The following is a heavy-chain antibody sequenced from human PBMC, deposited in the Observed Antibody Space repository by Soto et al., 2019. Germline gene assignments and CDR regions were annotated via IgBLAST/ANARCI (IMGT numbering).Heavy chain of an antibody. CDR1: GFTFTSSA. J-gene: IGHJ6*02. Sequence: VASVKVSCKASGFTFTSSAVQWVRQARGQRLEWIGWIVVGSGNTNYAQKFQERVTITRDMSTSTAYMELSSLRSEDTAVYYCAAATLPSGSYPDYYYYGMDVWGQGTTVTVSS. V-gene: IGHV1-58*01. CDR2: IVVGSGNT. D-gene: IGHD3-10*01. CDR3: AAATLPSGSYPDYYYYGMDV.